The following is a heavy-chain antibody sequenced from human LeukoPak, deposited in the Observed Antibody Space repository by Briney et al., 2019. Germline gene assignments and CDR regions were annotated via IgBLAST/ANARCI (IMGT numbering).Heavy chain of an antibody. CDR2: INPSDGST. J-gene: IGHJ4*02. CDR3: ARHQGAGEYPFDY. D-gene: IGHD3-16*01. V-gene: IGHV1-46*01. Sequence: SVPVSCNASRYTFTSYYMHWVRQAPGQGLKWMGIINPSDGSTTYAQKFQGRVTMTRDTSTSTVYMELSSLRSEDTALYYCARHQGAGEYPFDYWGQGTLVTVSS. CDR1: RYTFTSYY.